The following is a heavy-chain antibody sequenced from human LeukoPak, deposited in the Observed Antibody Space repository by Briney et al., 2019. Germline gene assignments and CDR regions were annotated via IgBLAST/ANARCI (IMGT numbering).Heavy chain of an antibody. J-gene: IGHJ5*02. CDR3: ARGRVTMVRGVMKDSWFDP. CDR1: GYTFTSYY. V-gene: IGHV1-46*01. D-gene: IGHD3-10*01. CDR2: INPSGGST. Sequence: ASVKVSCKASGYTFTSYYMHWVRQAPGQGLEWMGIINPSGGSTSYAQKFQGRVTMTRDMSTSTVYMELSSLRSEDTAVYYCARGRVTMVRGVMKDSWFDPWGQGTLVIVSS.